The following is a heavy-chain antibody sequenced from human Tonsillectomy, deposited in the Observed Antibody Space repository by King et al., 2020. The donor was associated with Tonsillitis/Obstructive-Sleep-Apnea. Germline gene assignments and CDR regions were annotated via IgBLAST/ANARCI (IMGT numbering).Heavy chain of an antibody. J-gene: IGHJ4*02. CDR3: ARDEGYYWSESDYPGYFDY. CDR1: GFIFRSYS. D-gene: IGHD3-10*01. CDR2: ISYDGGSK. V-gene: IGHV3-30*04. Sequence: VQLVESGGGVVQPGRSLRLSCAASGFIFRSYSMQWVRQAPGKGLEWVAAISYDGGSKYYADSVKGRFTISRDNSKNTLYLQMNSLRAEDTVVYYCARDEGYYWSESDYPGYFDYWGQGTLVTVSS.